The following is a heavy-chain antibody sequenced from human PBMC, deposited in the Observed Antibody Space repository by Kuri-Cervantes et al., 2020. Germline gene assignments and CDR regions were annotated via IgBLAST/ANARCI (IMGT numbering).Heavy chain of an antibody. J-gene: IGHJ4*02. D-gene: IGHD3-10*01. Sequence: LSLTCAASGFTFSSYSMNWVRQAPGKGLEWVSSISSSSSYIYYADSVKGRFTISRDNAKNTLYLQMNSLRAEDTAVYYCARVFSYYYGSGSDTFYFDYWGQGSLVTVSS. CDR3: ARVFSYYYGSGSDTFYFDY. V-gene: IGHV3-21*01. CDR1: GFTFSSYS. CDR2: ISSSSSYI.